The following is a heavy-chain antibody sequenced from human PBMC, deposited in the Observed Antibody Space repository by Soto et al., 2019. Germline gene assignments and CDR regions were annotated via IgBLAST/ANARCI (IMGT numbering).Heavy chain of an antibody. Sequence: SVKVSCKASGGTFSSYAISWVRQAPGQGLEWMGGIIPIFGTANYAQKFQGRVTITADESTSTAYMELSSLRSEDTAVYYCATLRGRYYYYGMDVWGQGTTVTVSS. CDR1: GGTFSSYA. V-gene: IGHV1-69*13. D-gene: IGHD3-10*01. CDR3: ATLRGRYYYYGMDV. CDR2: IIPIFGTA. J-gene: IGHJ6*02.